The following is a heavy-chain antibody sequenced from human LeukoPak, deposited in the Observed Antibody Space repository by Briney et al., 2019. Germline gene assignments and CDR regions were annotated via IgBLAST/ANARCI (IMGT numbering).Heavy chain of an antibody. D-gene: IGHD3-10*01. Sequence: WGSLRLSCAASGFTFSSYDMNWVRQAPGKGLEWVSSISSSSRYIYYPDSVKGRFTISSDNAQQSLFLQMYSLIADDTALYYLARDWNLKGEDYWGQGTLVTVSS. CDR2: ISSSSRYI. CDR1: GFTFSSYD. CDR3: ARDWNLKGEDY. J-gene: IGHJ4*02. V-gene: IGHV3-21*01.